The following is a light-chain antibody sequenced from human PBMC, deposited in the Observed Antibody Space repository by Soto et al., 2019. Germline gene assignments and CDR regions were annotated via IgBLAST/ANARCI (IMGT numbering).Light chain of an antibody. V-gene: IGKV1-5*01. CDR1: QSISRW. Sequence: DIQMTQSPSTLSASVGDRVTITCRASQSISRWLAWYQQKPGKAPKVLIWDATTLRRGVPSRFSGSGSGTEFTLTISSLQPDDFATYYCQQYNGYSTWTFGQGTKVDI. CDR3: QQYNGYSTWT. J-gene: IGKJ1*01. CDR2: DAT.